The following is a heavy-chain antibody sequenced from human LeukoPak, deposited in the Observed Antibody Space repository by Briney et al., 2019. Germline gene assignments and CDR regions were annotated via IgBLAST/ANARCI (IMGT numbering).Heavy chain of an antibody. V-gene: IGHV3-48*04. CDR1: GFTFSSYS. Sequence: PGGSLRLSCAASGFTFSSYSMNWVRQAPGKGLEWVSYISSSSSTIYYADSVKGRFTISRDNAKNSLYLQMNSLRAEDTAVYYCARAGLVWELLTPHWYFDLWGRGTLVTVSS. CDR3: ARAGLVWELLTPHWYFDL. D-gene: IGHD1-26*01. J-gene: IGHJ2*01. CDR2: ISSSSSTI.